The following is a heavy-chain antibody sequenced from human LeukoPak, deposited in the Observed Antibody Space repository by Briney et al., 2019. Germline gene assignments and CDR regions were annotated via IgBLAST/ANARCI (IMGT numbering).Heavy chain of an antibody. CDR2: IKQEGSEI. V-gene: IGHV3-7*01. D-gene: IGHD2-15*01. Sequence: GGSLRLSCAASGFTFSNYWMSWVRQAPGKGLEWVANIKQEGSEIYYVASVKGRFTISRDNAKNSLYLQMNSLRAEDTAVYYCARDEACSGGNCYGLDVWGQGTTVTVSS. CDR3: ARDEACSGGNCYGLDV. CDR1: GFTFSNYW. J-gene: IGHJ6*02.